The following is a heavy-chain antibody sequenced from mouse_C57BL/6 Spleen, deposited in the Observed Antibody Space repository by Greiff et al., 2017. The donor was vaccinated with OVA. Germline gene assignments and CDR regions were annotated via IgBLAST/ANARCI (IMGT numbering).Heavy chain of an antibody. J-gene: IGHJ3*01. V-gene: IGHV1-22*01. CDR1: GYTFTDYH. D-gene: IGHD2-4*01. CDR3: ARTWGLRGRPWCAY. Sequence: EVKLQESGPELVKPGASVKMSCKASGYTFTDYHMHWVKQSHGKSLEWIGYINPNNGGTSYNQKFKGKATLTVNKSSSTAYMELRSLTSEDSAVYYCARTWGLRGRPWCAYWGQGTLVTVSA. CDR2: INPNNGGT.